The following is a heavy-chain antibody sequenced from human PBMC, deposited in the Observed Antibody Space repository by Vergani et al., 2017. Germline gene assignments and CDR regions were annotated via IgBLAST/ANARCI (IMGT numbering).Heavy chain of an antibody. CDR2: IHPADSDT. D-gene: IGHD3-22*01. V-gene: IGHV5-51*01. Sequence: EVPLVQSGAEVKKPGESLKISCQISGYSFTNYWIGWVRQIPGNGLEWMGIIHPADSDTRYSPSFQGQFTISVDKSISTAYLQRSSLRASDSAMYYCARLYGRDSSGSKYFDYWGQGTLVTVSS. CDR1: GYSFTNYW. J-gene: IGHJ4*02. CDR3: ARLYGRDSSGSKYFDY.